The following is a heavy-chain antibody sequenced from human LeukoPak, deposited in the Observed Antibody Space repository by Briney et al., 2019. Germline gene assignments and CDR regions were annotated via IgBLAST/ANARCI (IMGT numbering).Heavy chain of an antibody. V-gene: IGHV4-59*01. J-gene: IGHJ4*02. CDR1: GGSISSYY. Sequence: SETLSLTCTVSGGSISSYYWSWIRQPPGKGLEWIGYIYYSGSTNYNPSLKSRVTISVDTSKNQFSLKLSSVTAADTAAYYCAREGSGWYSYDYWGQGTLVTVSS. CDR2: IYYSGST. CDR3: AREGSGWYSYDY. D-gene: IGHD6-19*01.